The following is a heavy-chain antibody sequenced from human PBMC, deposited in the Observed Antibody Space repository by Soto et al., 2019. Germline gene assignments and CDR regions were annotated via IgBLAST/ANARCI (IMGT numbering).Heavy chain of an antibody. CDR3: ARHYCGGGGCYYFDY. CDR2: IYYSGST. Sequence: QVQLQESGPGLVKSLETLSLTCTVSGGSIGSCYWSWIRQPPGTGLEWIGYIYYSGSTNYNHSLKSRVTISVETSKNQFSLKLTSVTAADTAVYYCARHYCGGGGCYYFDYWGQGTMVTVSS. CDR1: GGSIGSCY. V-gene: IGHV4-59*08. D-gene: IGHD2-15*01. J-gene: IGHJ4*02.